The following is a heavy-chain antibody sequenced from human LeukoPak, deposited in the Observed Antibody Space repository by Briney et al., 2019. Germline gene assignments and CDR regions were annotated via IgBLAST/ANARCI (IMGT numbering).Heavy chain of an antibody. J-gene: IGHJ6*03. CDR2: IYHSGST. D-gene: IGHD2-2*01. CDR3: ARLTYTSCYEGYCYYYYMDV. CDR1: GYPISSGYY. V-gene: IGHV4-38-2*01. Sequence: SKTLSLTCAVSGYPISSGYYWGWIRQPPGKGLEWIGSIYHSGSTYYNPSLKSRVTISVDTSKNQFSLKLSSVTAADTAVYYCARLTYTSCYEGYCYYYYMDVWGKGTTVTVSS.